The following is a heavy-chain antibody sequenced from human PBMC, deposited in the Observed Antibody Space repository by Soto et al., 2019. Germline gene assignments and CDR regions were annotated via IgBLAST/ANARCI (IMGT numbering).Heavy chain of an antibody. CDR2: FDPEDGET. J-gene: IGHJ4*02. Sequence: XSVKVSCKVSGYTLTELSMHWVRHTPGKGLEWMGGFDPEDGETIYAQKFQGRVTMTEDTSTDTAYMELSSLRSEETAVYYCATDKGGNWNYDPHQVDYWGQGTLVTVSS. CDR1: GYTLTELS. D-gene: IGHD1-7*01. V-gene: IGHV1-24*01. CDR3: ATDKGGNWNYDPHQVDY.